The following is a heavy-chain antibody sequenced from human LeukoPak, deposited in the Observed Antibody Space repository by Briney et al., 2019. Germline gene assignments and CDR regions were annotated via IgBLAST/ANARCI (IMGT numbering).Heavy chain of an antibody. Sequence: PSETLSLTCTVSGDSISNYFWSWIRQPAGKGLEWIGRIYAGEGAKYNPSLETRVTVSVDTSTNQLSLKLSSVTAADTAVYYCAREVAAAGTYYFDYWGQGTLVTVSS. CDR2: IYAGEGA. CDR1: GDSISNYF. CDR3: AREVAAAGTYYFDY. D-gene: IGHD6-13*01. V-gene: IGHV4-4*07. J-gene: IGHJ4*02.